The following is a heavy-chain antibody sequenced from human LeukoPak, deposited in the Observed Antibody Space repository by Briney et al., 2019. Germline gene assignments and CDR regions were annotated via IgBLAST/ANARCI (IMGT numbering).Heavy chain of an antibody. Sequence: GGSLRLSCAASGFTFSSYAMSWVRQAPGKGLEWVSAIRGSGGSTYYADSVQGRFTISRDNSKNTLYLQMNSLRAEDTAVYYCANVAYCGGDCYSGPEVDYSYGMDVWGQGTTVTVSS. CDR2: IRGSGGST. CDR1: GFTFSSYA. D-gene: IGHD2-21*02. CDR3: ANVAYCGGDCYSGPEVDYSYGMDV. V-gene: IGHV3-23*01. J-gene: IGHJ6*02.